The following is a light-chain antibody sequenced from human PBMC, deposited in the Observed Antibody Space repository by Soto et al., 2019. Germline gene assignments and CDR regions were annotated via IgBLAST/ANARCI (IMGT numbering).Light chain of an antibody. J-gene: IGKJ1*01. V-gene: IGKV3-15*01. CDR2: GAS. Sequence: TQSPSSLSASVGDRVTITCRASQGINSYLAWYQQKPGQAPRLLIYGASTRATGIPARFSGSGSGTEFTLTITSLQSEDFAVYYCQQYHNWPRTFGQGTKVDIK. CDR3: QQYHNWPRT. CDR1: QGINSY.